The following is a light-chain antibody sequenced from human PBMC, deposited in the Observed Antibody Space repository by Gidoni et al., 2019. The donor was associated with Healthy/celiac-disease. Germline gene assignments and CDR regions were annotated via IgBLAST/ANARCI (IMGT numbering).Light chain of an antibody. CDR2: DAS. CDR1: QSVSSY. J-gene: IGKJ5*01. Sequence: EIVLTQSPATLSLSPGDRATLSCRASQSVSSYLAWYQQKPGQAPRLLIDDASNRATGIPARFSGSGSGTDFTLTISSLEPEDFAVYYCQQRSNWPFTFGQGTRLEIK. V-gene: IGKV3-11*01. CDR3: QQRSNWPFT.